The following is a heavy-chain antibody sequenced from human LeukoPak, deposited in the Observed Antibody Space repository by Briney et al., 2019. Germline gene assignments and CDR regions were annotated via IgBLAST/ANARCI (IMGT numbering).Heavy chain of an antibody. J-gene: IGHJ5*02. D-gene: IGHD2-2*01. CDR1: GYSISSGYY. CDR2: IYHSGRT. CDR3: ARGGSRYQLLNWVDT. Sequence: SETLSLTCTVSGYSISSGYYWGWLRQPPGKRLEWIGSIYHSGRTYYNPSLRSRVTISVDTSKNQFSLKLSSVTARDTAVYYFARGGSRYQLLNWVDTWGQGTLVTVSS. V-gene: IGHV4-38-2*02.